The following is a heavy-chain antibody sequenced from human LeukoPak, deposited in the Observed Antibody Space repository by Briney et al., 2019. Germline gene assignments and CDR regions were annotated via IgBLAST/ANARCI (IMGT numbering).Heavy chain of an antibody. CDR1: GGSISSYY. V-gene: IGHV4-59*01. CDR2: IYYSGST. Sequence: SETLSLTCTVSGGSISSYYWSWIRQPPGKGLEWIGYIYYSGSTNYNPSLTSRVTISVDTSKNQFSLKLSSVTAADTAVYYCARTGELWSSSWYGDYYYGMDVWGQGTTVTVSS. J-gene: IGHJ6*02. D-gene: IGHD6-13*01. CDR3: ARTGELWSSSWYGDYYYGMDV.